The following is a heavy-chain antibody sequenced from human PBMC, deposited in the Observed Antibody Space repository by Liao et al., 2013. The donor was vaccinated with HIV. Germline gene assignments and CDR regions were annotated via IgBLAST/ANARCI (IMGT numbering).Heavy chain of an antibody. V-gene: IGHV4-4*07. CDR1: DGSISTYY. Sequence: QVQLQESGPGLVKPSETLSLTCTVSDGSISTYYWSWIRQPAGKGLEWIGRFYSRGTTSYNPSLKSRVTMSVDTSKNQFSLKLSSVTAADTAVYYCAKRGSAYYYYYYYMDVWGKGTTVTVSS. D-gene: IGHD3-10*01. CDR2: FYSRGTT. CDR3: AKRGSAYYYYYYYMDV. J-gene: IGHJ6*03.